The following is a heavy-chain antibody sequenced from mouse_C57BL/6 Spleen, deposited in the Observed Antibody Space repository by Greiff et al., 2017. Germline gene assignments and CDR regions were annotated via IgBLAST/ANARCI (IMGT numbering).Heavy chain of an antibody. J-gene: IGHJ1*03. V-gene: IGHV1-26*01. CDR3: ARRGGNRYFDV. CDR1: GYTFPDYY. D-gene: IGHD1-1*02. Sequence: EVQLQQSGPELVKPGASVKISCKASGYTFPDYYMNWVKQSHGKSLEWIGDINPNNGGTSYNQKFKGKATLTVDKSSSTAYMELRSLTSEDSAVYYCARRGGNRYFDVWGTGTTVTVSS. CDR2: INPNNGGT.